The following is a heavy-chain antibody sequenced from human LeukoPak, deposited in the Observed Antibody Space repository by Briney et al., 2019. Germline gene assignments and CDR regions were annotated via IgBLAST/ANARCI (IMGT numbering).Heavy chain of an antibody. CDR1: GFTFSNYA. D-gene: IGHD7-27*01. V-gene: IGHV3-23*01. Sequence: GESLRLSCEASGFTFSNYAMSWVRQAPGKGLEWVSSISGSSDNTNYADSVKGRFTISRDNSKNILYLQMNSLTAEDTAVYWCAKDPINWGSIYFDCWGQGTLVTVSS. CDR3: AKDPINWGSIYFDC. J-gene: IGHJ4*02. CDR2: ISGSSDNT.